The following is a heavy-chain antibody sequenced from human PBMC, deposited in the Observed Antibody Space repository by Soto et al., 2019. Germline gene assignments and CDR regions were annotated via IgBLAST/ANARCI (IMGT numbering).Heavy chain of an antibody. D-gene: IGHD2-21*02. Sequence: PSETLSLTCTVSGGSISSSSYYWGWIRQPPGKGLEWIGSIYYSRSTYYNSSLKSRVTISVDTSKNQFSLKLSSVTAADTAVYYCATCGGDCYSPYFQHWGQGTLVTVSS. J-gene: IGHJ1*01. CDR2: IYYSRST. CDR1: GGSISSSSYY. CDR3: ATCGGDCYSPYFQH. V-gene: IGHV4-39*01.